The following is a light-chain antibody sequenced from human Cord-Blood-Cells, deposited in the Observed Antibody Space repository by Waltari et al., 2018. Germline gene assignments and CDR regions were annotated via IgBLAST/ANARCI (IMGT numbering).Light chain of an antibody. Sequence: DIQINQSPSSLSASLGDRVTITCRASQGISNSLDWYQQKPGKAPKLLLYAASRLESGVPSRFSGSGSGTDYTLTISSLQPEDFATYYCQQYYSTPLTFGGGTKVEIK. CDR1: QGISNS. CDR3: QQYYSTPLT. CDR2: AAS. V-gene: IGKV1-NL1*01. J-gene: IGKJ4*01.